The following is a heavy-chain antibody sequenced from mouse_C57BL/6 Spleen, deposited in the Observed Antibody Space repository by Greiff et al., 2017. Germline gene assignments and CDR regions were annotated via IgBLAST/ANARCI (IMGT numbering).Heavy chain of an antibody. CDR1: GYTFTDYN. D-gene: IGHD2-4*01. Sequence: EVQLQQSGPELVKPGASVKIPCKASGYTFTDYNMDWVKQSHGKSLEWIGDINPNNGGTIYNQKFKGKATLTVDESSSTAYMELRSLTSEDTAVYYCASRVYDYGAYWGQGTLVTVSA. CDR3: ASRVYDYGAY. V-gene: IGHV1-18*01. J-gene: IGHJ3*01. CDR2: INPNNGGT.